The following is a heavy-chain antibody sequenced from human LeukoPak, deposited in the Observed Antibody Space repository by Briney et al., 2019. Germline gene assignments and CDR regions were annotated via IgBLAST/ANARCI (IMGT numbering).Heavy chain of an antibody. J-gene: IGHJ6*03. Sequence: SETLSLTCTVSGGSISSYYWSWIRQPAGKGLEWIGRIYTSGSTNYNPSLKSRVTISVDTSKNQFSLKLSSVTAADTAVYYCARDTGRSTTTYYYYMDVWGKGTTVTISS. CDR1: GGSISSYY. V-gene: IGHV4-4*07. CDR3: ARDTGRSTTTYYYYMDV. D-gene: IGHD2-2*01. CDR2: IYTSGST.